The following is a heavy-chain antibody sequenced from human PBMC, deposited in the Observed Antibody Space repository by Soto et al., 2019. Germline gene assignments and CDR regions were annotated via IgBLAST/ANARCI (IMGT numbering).Heavy chain of an antibody. V-gene: IGHV3-23*01. CDR3: TKGAWLDY. Sequence: EVQVLKSGGDLVDPGGSLGLSCAAYGFSFNTFDLSWVRQPPGKGLEWVSVILGRDYTTYYADSVKGRFTISRDTFKNTLHLQMNSLRVEDTSLYFCTKGAWLDYWGQGTLVTGSS. D-gene: IGHD5-12*01. J-gene: IGHJ4*02. CDR2: ILGRDYTT. CDR1: GFSFNTFD.